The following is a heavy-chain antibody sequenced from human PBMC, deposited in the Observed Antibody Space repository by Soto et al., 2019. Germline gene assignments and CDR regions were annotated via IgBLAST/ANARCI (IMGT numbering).Heavy chain of an antibody. J-gene: IGHJ1*01. CDR3: ATGRVWVEEAEYFQH. Sequence: SVKVSCKASGGTFSSYTISWVRQAPGQGLEWMGRIIPILGIANYAQKFQGRVTITADKSTSTAYMELSSLRSEDTAVYYCATGRVWVEEAEYFQHWGQGTLVTVSS. CDR2: IIPILGIA. V-gene: IGHV1-69*02. CDR1: GGTFSSYT. D-gene: IGHD6-6*01.